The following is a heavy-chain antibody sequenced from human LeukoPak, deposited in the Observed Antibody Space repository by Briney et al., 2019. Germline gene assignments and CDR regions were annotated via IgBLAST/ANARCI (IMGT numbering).Heavy chain of an antibody. Sequence: GGSLRLSCAASGFTFDGYAMHWVRQTPGKGLEWVSLISGDGDTTYSADSVKGRFTISRDNFKNSLYLQMNSLRTEDTALYYCAKDMAYYYDSSVVIDYWGQGTLVTVSS. D-gene: IGHD3-22*01. V-gene: IGHV3-43*02. CDR2: ISGDGDTT. CDR1: GFTFDGYA. J-gene: IGHJ4*02. CDR3: AKDMAYYYDSSVVIDY.